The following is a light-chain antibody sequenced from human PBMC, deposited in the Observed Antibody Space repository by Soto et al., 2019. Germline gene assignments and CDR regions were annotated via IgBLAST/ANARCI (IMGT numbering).Light chain of an antibody. Sequence: QSALTQPASVSGSPGQSITISCTGTGSDVGGYNYVSWYQQHPGKAPKLMIYEVSNRPSGVSNRFSGSKSGNTASLTISGLQAEDEADYYCSSYTSSSKVFGGRTKLTVL. J-gene: IGLJ2*01. CDR3: SSYTSSSKV. CDR1: GSDVGGYNY. V-gene: IGLV2-14*01. CDR2: EVS.